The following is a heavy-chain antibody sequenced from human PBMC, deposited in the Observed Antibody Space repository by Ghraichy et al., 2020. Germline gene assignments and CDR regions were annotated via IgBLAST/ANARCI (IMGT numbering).Heavy chain of an antibody. CDR3: NSGSYSKNDY. V-gene: IGHV4-34*01. D-gene: IGHD1-26*01. CDR1: GGSFSGYY. J-gene: IGHJ4*02. CDR2: INHSGST. Sequence: SETLSLTCAVYGGSFSGYYWSWIRQPPGKGLEWIGEINHSGSTNYNPSLKSRVTISVDTSKNQFSLKLSSVTAADTAVYYCNSGSYSKNDYWGQGTLVTVSS.